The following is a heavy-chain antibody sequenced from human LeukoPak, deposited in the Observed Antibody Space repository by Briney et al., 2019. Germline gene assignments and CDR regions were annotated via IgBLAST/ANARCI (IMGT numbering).Heavy chain of an antibody. Sequence: SETLSLTCTVSGGSISSYYWSWIRQPAGKGLEWIGRIYTSGSTNYNPSLKSRVTISVDKPKNQFSLKLSSVTAADTAVYYCAREDLAAAGFDYWGQGTLVTVSS. D-gene: IGHD6-13*01. CDR3: AREDLAAAGFDY. V-gene: IGHV4-4*07. CDR1: GGSISSYY. J-gene: IGHJ4*02. CDR2: IYTSGST.